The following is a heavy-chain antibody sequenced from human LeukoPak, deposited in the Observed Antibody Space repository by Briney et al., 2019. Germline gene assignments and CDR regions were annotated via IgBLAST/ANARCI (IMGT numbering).Heavy chain of an antibody. CDR2: ISAYNGNT. J-gene: IGHJ4*02. D-gene: IGHD6-13*01. V-gene: IGHV1-18*01. Sequence: GASVKVSCKPSGYTLTSYGISWVRQAPGQGLEWMGWISAYNGNTNYAQKLQGRVTMTTDTSTSTAYMELSRLRSDDTAVYYCATYGADHSSSWYLFDYWGQGTLVTVSS. CDR1: GYTLTSYG. CDR3: ATYGADHSSSWYLFDY.